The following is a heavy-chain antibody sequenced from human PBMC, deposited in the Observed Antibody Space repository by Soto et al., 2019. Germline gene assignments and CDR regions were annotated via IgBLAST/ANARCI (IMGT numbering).Heavy chain of an antibody. CDR1: GGTFRTAA. Sequence: QVQLEQSGAEVKKPGSSVKVSCKASGGTFRTAAVSWVRQAPGQGLEWMGGIMPVLRTPDYAQKFHGRVTMTADESTSTAYMELSGLRSDDTAVYYCARDNARPQLGGNYYYILDVWGQGTTITVSS. CDR2: IMPVLRTP. V-gene: IGHV1-69*12. D-gene: IGHD2-2*01. CDR3: ARDNARPQLGGNYYYILDV. J-gene: IGHJ6*02.